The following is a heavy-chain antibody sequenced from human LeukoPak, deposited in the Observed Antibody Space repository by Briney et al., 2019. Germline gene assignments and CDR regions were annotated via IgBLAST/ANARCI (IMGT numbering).Heavy chain of an antibody. CDR1: GASISDSPYY. Sequence: SETLSLTCDVSGASISDSPYYWGWIRQSPGKGLEWIGSVLYSGTTHYNPSLKNRVSASVDTSKNQFSLDLRSVTAADTALYYCARHDFGVYDFSAFDIWGQGTLIRVSS. CDR3: ARHDFGVYDFSAFDI. J-gene: IGHJ3*02. D-gene: IGHD5/OR15-5a*01. V-gene: IGHV4-39*01. CDR2: VLYSGTT.